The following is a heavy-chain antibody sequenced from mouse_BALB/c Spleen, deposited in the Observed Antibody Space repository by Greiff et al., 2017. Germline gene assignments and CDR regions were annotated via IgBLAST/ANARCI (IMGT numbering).Heavy chain of an antibody. J-gene: IGHJ2*01. Sequence: VQLQQSGPELVKPGASVKISCKASGYAFSSSWMNWVKQRPGQGLEWIGRIYPGDGDTNYNGKFKGKATLTADKSSSTAYMQLSSLTSVDSAVYFCARGGYDGEVDYWGQGTTLTVSS. CDR2: IYPGDGDT. D-gene: IGHD2-2*01. CDR1: GYAFSSSW. CDR3: ARGGYDGEVDY. V-gene: IGHV1-82*01.